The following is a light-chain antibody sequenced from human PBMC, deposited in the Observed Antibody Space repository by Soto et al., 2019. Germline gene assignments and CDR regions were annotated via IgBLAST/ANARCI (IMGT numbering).Light chain of an antibody. CDR1: SSDVGGYNY. CDR3: SSYAPSDVV. V-gene: IGLV2-11*01. Sequence: QSALTQPRSVSGSPGQSVTISCTGTSSDVGGYNYVSWYQQHPGKAPKLMIYDVNKRPSGVPDRFSGSKSGNTASLTVSGLQAADEAYYFCSSYAPSDVVFGGGTKLTVL. CDR2: DVN. J-gene: IGLJ2*01.